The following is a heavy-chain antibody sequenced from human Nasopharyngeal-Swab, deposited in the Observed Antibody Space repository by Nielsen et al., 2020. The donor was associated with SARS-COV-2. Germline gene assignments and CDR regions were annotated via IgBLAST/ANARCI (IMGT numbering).Heavy chain of an antibody. CDR3: ARDGLDYDFWSAYFMDV. V-gene: IGHV3-21*01. D-gene: IGHD3-3*01. CDR1: GFTFNNYN. J-gene: IGHJ6*02. Sequence: GGSLRLSCAASGFTFNNYNFNWVRQAPGKGLEWVSSISSSSSYIYYADSVKGRFTISRDNAKNSLYLQINSLRAEDTAVYYCARDGLDYDFWSAYFMDVWGQGPTVTVSS. CDR2: ISSSSSYI.